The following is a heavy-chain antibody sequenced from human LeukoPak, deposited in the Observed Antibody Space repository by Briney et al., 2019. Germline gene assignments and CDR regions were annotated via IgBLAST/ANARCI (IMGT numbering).Heavy chain of an antibody. J-gene: IGHJ5*02. CDR2: IRAYNGNT. CDR1: GYTFTSYG. D-gene: IGHD3-9*01. CDR3: ARGGYYDILTGYRAQNWFDP. V-gene: IGHV1-18*01. Sequence: ASVKVSCKASGYTFTSYGISWVRQAPGQGLEWMGWIRAYNGNTNYAQKLQGRVTMTTDTSTSTAYMELRSLRSDDTAVYYCARGGYYDILTGYRAQNWFDPWGQGTLVTVSS.